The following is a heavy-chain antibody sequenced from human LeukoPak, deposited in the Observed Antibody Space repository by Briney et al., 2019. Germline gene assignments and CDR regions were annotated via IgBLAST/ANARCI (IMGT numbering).Heavy chain of an antibody. J-gene: IGHJ6*02. D-gene: IGHD5-24*01. V-gene: IGHV3-66*02. Sequence: GGSLRLSCAASGFTVSSNYMSWVRQAPGKGLEWVSVIYSGGSTYYADSVKGRFTISRDNSKNALYLQMNSLRAEDTAVYYCAREMATTPYYYYGMDVWGQGTTVTVSS. CDR1: GFTVSSNY. CDR2: IYSGGST. CDR3: AREMATTPYYYYGMDV.